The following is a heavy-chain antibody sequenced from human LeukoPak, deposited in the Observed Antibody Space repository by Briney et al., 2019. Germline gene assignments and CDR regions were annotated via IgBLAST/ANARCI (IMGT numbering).Heavy chain of an antibody. CDR2: IYTSGST. CDR1: GGSISSYY. V-gene: IGHV4-4*07. Sequence: PSETLSLTCTVSGGSISSYYWSWIRQPAGKGLEWIGRIYTSGSTNYNPSLKSRVTMSVDTSKNQFSLKLSSVTAADTAVYYCARHAGVRGVTLRYYYYYMDVWGKGTTVTISS. J-gene: IGHJ6*03. CDR3: ARHAGVRGVTLRYYYYYMDV. D-gene: IGHD3-10*01.